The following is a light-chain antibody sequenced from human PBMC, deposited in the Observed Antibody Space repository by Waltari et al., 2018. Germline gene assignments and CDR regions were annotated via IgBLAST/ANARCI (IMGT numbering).Light chain of an antibody. J-gene: IGKJ4*01. V-gene: IGKV3-20*01. CDR2: GAS. Sequence: EIVLTQSPGTLSLSPGERATLSCRASQSVSRSYLAWYQQKPGQAPRLLIYGASSRATGIPDRFSGSGSGTDFTLTISRLEPEDFAVYYCQQYGSSPGTFGGGTKVEIK. CDR3: QQYGSSPGT. CDR1: QSVSRSY.